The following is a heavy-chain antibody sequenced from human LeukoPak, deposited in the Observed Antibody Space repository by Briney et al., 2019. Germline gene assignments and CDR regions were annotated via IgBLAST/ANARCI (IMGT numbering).Heavy chain of an antibody. Sequence: SVKVSCKASGGTFSSYAISWVRQAPGQGLEWMGGIIPIFGTANYAQKFQGRVTITADESTSTAYMELSSLRSEDTAVYYCATDLKPLPLVPAAIRYWGQGTLVTVSS. D-gene: IGHD2-2*02. J-gene: IGHJ4*02. V-gene: IGHV1-69*13. CDR1: GGTFSSYA. CDR3: ATDLKPLPLVPAAIRY. CDR2: IIPIFGTA.